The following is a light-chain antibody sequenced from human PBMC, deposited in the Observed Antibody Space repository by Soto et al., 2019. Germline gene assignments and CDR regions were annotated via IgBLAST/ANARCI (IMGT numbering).Light chain of an antibody. J-gene: IGKJ4*01. V-gene: IGKV3-11*01. Sequence: EIVLTQSPATLSLPPGDRATLSYRASQSVSSYLAWYQQKPGQAPRLLIYDASNRATGIPARFSGGGSGTDFTLTISSLEPEDCAVYSCQQRTNWLTFGGGTKVEMK. CDR2: DAS. CDR3: QQRTNWLT. CDR1: QSVSSY.